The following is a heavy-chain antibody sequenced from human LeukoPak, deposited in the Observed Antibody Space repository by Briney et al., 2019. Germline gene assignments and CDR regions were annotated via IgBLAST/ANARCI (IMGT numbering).Heavy chain of an antibody. Sequence: SCKASIYTFTNYAMSLVRQAPAKGLEWVSTISGNGRKTYYADSVKGWFTISIDNSKNTVSLQMNSLRAEDTAVYYCAKDVRGGDPTIEPTDHWGQGTLVIVSS. V-gene: IGHV3-23*01. CDR3: AKDVRGGDPTIEPTDH. CDR2: ISGNGRKT. D-gene: IGHD3-10*02. CDR1: IYTFTNYA. J-gene: IGHJ4*02.